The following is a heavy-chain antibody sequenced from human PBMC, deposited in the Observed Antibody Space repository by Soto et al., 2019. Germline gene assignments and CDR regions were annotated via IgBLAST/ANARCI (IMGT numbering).Heavy chain of an antibody. CDR3: ARCTPDHLQSNFWSGYYLSYFDY. Sequence: QLQLQESGPALVKPSETLSLTCTVSGGSISSITYYWGWIRQSPEKGLEWIGFIHYGGSTYYNPSLESRVTISLDTSKNQFSLRLTSVNASDTGVYYCARCTPDHLQSNFWSGYYLSYFDYWGKGSLVTVSA. CDR1: GGSISSITYY. CDR2: IHYGGST. J-gene: IGHJ4*02. V-gene: IGHV4-39*01. D-gene: IGHD3-3*01.